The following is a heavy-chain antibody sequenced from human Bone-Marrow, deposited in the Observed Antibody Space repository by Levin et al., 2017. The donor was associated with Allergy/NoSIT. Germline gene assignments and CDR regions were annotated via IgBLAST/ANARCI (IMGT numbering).Heavy chain of an antibody. Sequence: KISCKASGGTFSSYAISWVRQAPGQGLEWMGGIIPDLGTANYAQKFQGRVTITADKSTNIAYLELSSLRSGDTAVYYCARGTYYYRSRTYSNFDYWGQGTLVTVSS. CDR2: IIPDLGTA. D-gene: IGHD3-10*01. CDR1: GGTFSSYA. J-gene: IGHJ4*02. CDR3: ARGTYYYRSRTYSNFDY. V-gene: IGHV1-69*06.